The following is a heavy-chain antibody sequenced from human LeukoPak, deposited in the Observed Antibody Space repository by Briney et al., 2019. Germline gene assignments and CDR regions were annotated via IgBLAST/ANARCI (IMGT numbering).Heavy chain of an antibody. V-gene: IGHV4-34*01. CDR2: NNHSGST. J-gene: IGHJ5*02. D-gene: IGHD3-3*01. Sequence: PSETLSLTCAVYGGSFSGYYWSWIRQPPGKGLEWIGENNHSGSTNYNPSLKSRVTISVDTSKNQFSLKLSSVTAADTAVYYCARGPYYDFWSGYWVYWFDPWGQGTLVTVSS. CDR3: ARGPYYDFWSGYWVYWFDP. CDR1: GGSFSGYY.